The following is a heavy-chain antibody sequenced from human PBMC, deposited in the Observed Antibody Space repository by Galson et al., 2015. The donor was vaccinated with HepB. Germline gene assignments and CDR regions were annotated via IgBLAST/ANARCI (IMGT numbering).Heavy chain of an antibody. V-gene: IGHV4-39*01. Sequence: ETLSLTCTVSGASFSSSSFYWSWIRQPPGKGLEWIGSIYYTGNTYYNPSLKSRVTISIDTSKNQFSLKLSSVTAADTAVYYCASALWPYWYFDPWGRGTLVTVSS. J-gene: IGHJ2*01. CDR3: ASALWPYWYFDP. D-gene: IGHD2-21*01. CDR1: GASFSSSSFY. CDR2: IYYTGNT.